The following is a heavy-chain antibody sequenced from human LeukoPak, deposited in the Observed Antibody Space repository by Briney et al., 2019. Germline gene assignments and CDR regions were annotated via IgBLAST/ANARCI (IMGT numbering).Heavy chain of an antibody. CDR2: IYYSGST. Sequence: PSETLSLTCTVSGGSISSSSYYWGWIRQPPGKGLEWIGSIYYSGSTYYNPSLKSRVTISVDTSKNQFSLKLSSVTAADTAVYYCARHPNVVRPQFDPWGQGTLVTVSS. CDR1: GGSISSSSYY. J-gene: IGHJ5*02. D-gene: IGHD3-10*01. CDR3: ARHPNVVRPQFDP. V-gene: IGHV4-39*01.